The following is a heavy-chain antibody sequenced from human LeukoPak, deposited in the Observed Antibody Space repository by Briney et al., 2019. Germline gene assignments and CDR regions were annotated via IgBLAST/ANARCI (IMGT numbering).Heavy chain of an antibody. Sequence: PSETLSLTCTVSGGSISSYYWSWIRQPPGKGLEWIGYIYYSGSTNYNPSLKSRVTISVDTSKNQFSLKLSSVTAADTAVYYCARGGPYWYFDLWGCGTLVTVSS. CDR3: ARGGPYWYFDL. V-gene: IGHV4-59*01. CDR2: IYYSGST. J-gene: IGHJ2*01. CDR1: GGSISSYY.